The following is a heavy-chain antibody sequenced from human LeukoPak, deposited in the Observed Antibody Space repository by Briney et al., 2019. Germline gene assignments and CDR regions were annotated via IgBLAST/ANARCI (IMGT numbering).Heavy chain of an antibody. CDR2: INPSGGST. Sequence: GASVKVSCKASGYTFTSYYMHWVRQAPGQGLEWMGIINPSGGSTSYAQKFQGRATMTRDTSTSTVYMELSSLRSEDTAVYYCARGGPGIAAAGTLEYFQHWGQGTLVTVSS. D-gene: IGHD6-13*01. CDR1: GYTFTSYY. J-gene: IGHJ1*01. V-gene: IGHV1-46*01. CDR3: ARGGPGIAAAGTLEYFQH.